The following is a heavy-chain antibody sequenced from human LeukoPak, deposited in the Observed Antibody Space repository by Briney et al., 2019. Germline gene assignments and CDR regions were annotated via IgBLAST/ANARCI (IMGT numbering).Heavy chain of an antibody. CDR1: GYTFSTYG. CDR2: ISGYNGHT. V-gene: IGHV1-18*01. J-gene: IGHJ5*02. Sequence: ASVKVSCKASGYTFSTYGFSWVRQAPGQGLEWMGWISGYNGHTHYAQRLQGRVTMTTDTSTSTAYMELRSLRSDDTAVYYCARDKGRGGSGQYYPNWFDPWGQGTLVTVSS. CDR3: ARDKGRGGSGQYYPNWFDP. D-gene: IGHD3-22*01.